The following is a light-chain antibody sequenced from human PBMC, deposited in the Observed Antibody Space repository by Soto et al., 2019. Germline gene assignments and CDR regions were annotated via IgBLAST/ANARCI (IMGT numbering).Light chain of an antibody. V-gene: IGLV2-8*01. CDR2: DVS. Sequence: QSALTQPPSASGSPGQSVTISCTRTSSDVGGYNYVSWYQQHPGKAPKLMIYDVSKRPSGVPDRFSGSKSGNTASLTVSGLQAEDEADYYCSSYAGSNNLVVFGGGTKVTVL. CDR3: SSYAGSNNLVV. CDR1: SSDVGGYNY. J-gene: IGLJ2*01.